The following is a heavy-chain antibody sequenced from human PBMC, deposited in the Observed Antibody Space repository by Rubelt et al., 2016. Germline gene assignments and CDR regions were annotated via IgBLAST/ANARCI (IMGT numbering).Heavy chain of an antibody. CDR1: GYTFITQY. J-gene: IGHJ4*02. Sequence: QVQLVQSGAEAKPGASVRISCKASGYTFITQYVHWFRHAPGQGLEWMGTIFPSGGSTRYKEKFEGKVRMTTDISRTTGHMEWNNLESADTGVYYCARGAEDYYAVDDWGQGTPVSVS. CDR3: ARGAEDYYAVDD. V-gene: IGHV1-46*01. CDR2: IFPSGGST. D-gene: IGHD3-16*01.